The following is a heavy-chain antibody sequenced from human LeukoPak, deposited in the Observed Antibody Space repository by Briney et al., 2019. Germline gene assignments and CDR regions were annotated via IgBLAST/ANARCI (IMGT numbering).Heavy chain of an antibody. D-gene: IGHD1-26*01. J-gene: IGHJ4*02. V-gene: IGHV1-69*05. CDR3: ASGTSSGSLRC. CDR1: GGTFSSYA. Sequence: ASVKVSCKASGGTFSSYATSWVRQAPGQGLEWMGRIIPIFGTANYAQKFQGRVTITTDESTSTAYMELSSLRSEDTAVYYCASGTSSGSLRCWGQGTLVTVSS. CDR2: IIPIFGTA.